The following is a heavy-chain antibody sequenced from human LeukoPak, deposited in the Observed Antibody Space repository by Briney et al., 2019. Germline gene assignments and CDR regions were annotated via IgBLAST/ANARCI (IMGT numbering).Heavy chain of an antibody. V-gene: IGHV4-39*01. Sequence: PSETLSLTCTVSRGSIRTADYYWAWVRQPPGEGLEWLGGIYFSGTPYFNPSLKSRVAVSIDTSKNQFSLKVTSVNASDTAVYFCARTSSWYAGAWFDSWGQGTLVTVSS. CDR1: RGSIRTADYY. CDR3: ARTSSWYAGAWFDS. CDR2: IYFSGTP. J-gene: IGHJ5*01. D-gene: IGHD6-13*01.